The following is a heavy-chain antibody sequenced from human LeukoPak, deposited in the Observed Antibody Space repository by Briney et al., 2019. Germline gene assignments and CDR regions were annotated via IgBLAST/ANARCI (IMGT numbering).Heavy chain of an antibody. J-gene: IGHJ6*03. CDR3: ARGLITDIVVLPAAAYYYYMDV. V-gene: IGHV1-8*03. CDR1: GYTFTSYD. Sequence: ASVKVSCKASGYTFTSYDINWVRQATGQGLEWMGWLNPNSGNTGYAQKFQGRVTITRNTSISTAYMELSSLRSEDTAVYYCARGLITDIVVLPAAAYYYYMDVWAKGPRSPSP. D-gene: IGHD2-2*01. CDR2: LNPNSGNT.